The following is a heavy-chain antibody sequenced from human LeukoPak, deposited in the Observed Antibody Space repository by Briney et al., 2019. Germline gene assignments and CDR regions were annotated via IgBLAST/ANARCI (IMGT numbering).Heavy chain of an antibody. CDR3: AKAKISDTCRCFDY. D-gene: IGHD6-25*01. CDR1: GFSFSSYG. V-gene: IGHV3-33*06. J-gene: IGHJ4*01. CDR2: IGSGGSHE. Sequence: HPGGSLRLSCAASGFSFSSYGMHWVRQAPGKGLEWVAVIGSGGSHEGYGDTVKGRFTISRDNSKNTLYLQMNSLSPEDTAVYYCAKAKISDTCRCFDYWGHGTLVTVSS.